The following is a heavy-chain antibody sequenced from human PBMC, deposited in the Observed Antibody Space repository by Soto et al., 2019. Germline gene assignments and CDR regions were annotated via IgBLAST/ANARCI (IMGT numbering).Heavy chain of an antibody. CDR3: IKDITPTATSKPGAFET. CDR1: GFIFDDYA. Sequence: GGSLRLSCAASGFIFDDYAMHWVRQAPGKGLEWVAGINWNSGSIGYADSVQGRFTISRDNANNALYLQMNSLRGDDTALYYCIKDITPTATSKPGAFETWGKGTMVTVSS. D-gene: IGHD3-16*01. CDR2: INWNSGSI. J-gene: IGHJ3*02. V-gene: IGHV3-9*01.